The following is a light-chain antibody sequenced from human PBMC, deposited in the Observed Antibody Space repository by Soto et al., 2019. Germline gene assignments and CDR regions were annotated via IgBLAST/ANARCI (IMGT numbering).Light chain of an antibody. V-gene: IGLV2-11*01. CDR1: SSDVGGYNY. CDR3: CSYAGSYPVV. Sequence: QSALTQPRSVSGSPGQSVTISCTGTSSDVGGYNYVSWYQQHPGKAPTVMIYDVTERPSGVPDRFSGSKSGNTAPLTISGLQAGDEADYYCCSYAGSYPVVFGGGTKLTVL. CDR2: DVT. J-gene: IGLJ2*01.